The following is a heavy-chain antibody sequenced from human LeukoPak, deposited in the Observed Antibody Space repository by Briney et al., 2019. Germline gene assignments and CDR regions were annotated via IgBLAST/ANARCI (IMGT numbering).Heavy chain of an antibody. J-gene: IGHJ3*02. CDR1: GYTFTSYY. V-gene: IGHV1-46*01. CDR3: ARPNGLDAFDI. D-gene: IGHD3/OR15-3a*01. Sequence: ASVRVSCKASGYTFTSYYIHWVRQAPGQGLEWMGIINPTGDSTTYAQKFQGRITMTRDTSTSTVYMELSSLRSEDTALYYCARPNGLDAFDIWGQGTMVTVSS. CDR2: INPTGDST.